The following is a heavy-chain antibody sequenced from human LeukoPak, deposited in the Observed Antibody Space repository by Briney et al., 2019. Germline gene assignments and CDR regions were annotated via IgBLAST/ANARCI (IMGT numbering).Heavy chain of an antibody. CDR3: ARQYCSSSNCYESDNWFDP. CDR2: INPDSGVT. J-gene: IGHJ5*02. V-gene: IGHV1-2*02. CDR1: GYTFTDYY. Sequence: GASVKVSCKASGYTFTDYYIHWVRQAPGQGFEWMGWINPDSGVTNYVQDFQGRVIMTRDKSTGIAHMELSRLTSDDTAVYYCARQYCSSSNCYESDNWFDPWGQGTLVTVSS. D-gene: IGHD2-2*01.